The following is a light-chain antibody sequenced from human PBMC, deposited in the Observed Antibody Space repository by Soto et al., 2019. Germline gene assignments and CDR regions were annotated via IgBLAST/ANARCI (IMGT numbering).Light chain of an antibody. CDR2: AAS. Sequence: DIPLTQSPSFLSASVGDRVTITCRASQDISDYLAWYQQRPGKAPKLLIYAASTLQSGVPSRFSGSGSGTEFTLTISSLQPEDFATYYCQEYNNYWTFGQGTKVEVK. V-gene: IGKV1-9*01. CDR3: QEYNNYWT. CDR1: QDISDY. J-gene: IGKJ1*01.